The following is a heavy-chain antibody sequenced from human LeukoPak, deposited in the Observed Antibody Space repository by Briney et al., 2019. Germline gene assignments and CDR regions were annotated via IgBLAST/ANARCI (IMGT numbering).Heavy chain of an antibody. CDR1: GLTFGDYS. CDR2: IRTKDFGGTT. D-gene: IGHD3-10*01. Sequence: GGSLRLSCTASGLTFGDYSMSWVRQAPGKGLEYIGYIRTKDFGGTTEYAASVKGRFTISRDDSKSIAYMQIHSLQSEDTAVYYCSRDGLDYYGSGSYRGFDYWGQGTLVTVSS. V-gene: IGHV3-49*04. CDR3: SRDGLDYYGSGSYRGFDY. J-gene: IGHJ4*02.